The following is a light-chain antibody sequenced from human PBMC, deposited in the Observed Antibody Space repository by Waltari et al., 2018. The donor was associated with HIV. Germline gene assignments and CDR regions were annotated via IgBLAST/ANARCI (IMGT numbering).Light chain of an antibody. Sequence: QSVLPQPPSASGTPGQRVTISCSGSRSNIGSNAVNWYQQVPGTAPKFLMYRNNKRPSGVPDRFSGSKSCNSASLAIGGLQSDDGADYYCAAWDESLNAWVFGGGTRLTVL. CDR1: RSNIGSNA. CDR3: AAWDESLNAWV. J-gene: IGLJ3*02. CDR2: RNN. V-gene: IGLV1-44*01.